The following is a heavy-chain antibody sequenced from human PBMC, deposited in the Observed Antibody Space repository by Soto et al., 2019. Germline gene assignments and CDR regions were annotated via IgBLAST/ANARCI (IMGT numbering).Heavy chain of an antibody. V-gene: IGHV3-23*01. J-gene: IGHJ4*02. CDR2: ISGSGGST. CDR3: AKDLSFVVVVPAAMFDY. D-gene: IGHD2-2*01. Sequence: EVQLLESGGGLVQPGGSLRLSCAASGFTFSSYAMSWVRQAPGKGLEWVSAISGSGGSTYYADSVKGRFAISRDNSKNTLYLQMNSLRAEDTAVYYCAKDLSFVVVVPAAMFDYWGQGTLVTVSS. CDR1: GFTFSSYA.